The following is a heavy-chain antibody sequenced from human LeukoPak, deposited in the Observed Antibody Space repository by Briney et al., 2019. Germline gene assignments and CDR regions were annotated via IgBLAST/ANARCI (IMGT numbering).Heavy chain of an antibody. CDR3: ARGAPITIFGVVITHRAHFDY. V-gene: IGHV4-34*01. CDR1: GGSFSGYY. Sequence: SETLSLTCAVYGGSFSGYYWSWIRQPPGKGLEWIGEINHSGSTNYNPSLKSRVTISVDTSKNQFSLKLSSVTAADTAVYYCARGAPITIFGVVITHRAHFDYWGQGTLVTVSS. CDR2: INHSGST. D-gene: IGHD3-3*01. J-gene: IGHJ4*02.